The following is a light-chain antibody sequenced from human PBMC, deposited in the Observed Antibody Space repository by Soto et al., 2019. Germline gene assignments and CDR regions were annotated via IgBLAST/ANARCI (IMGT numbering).Light chain of an antibody. CDR3: QSYDSSVSKVV. CDR2: ANS. J-gene: IGLJ2*01. CDR1: RSNIGAGYD. V-gene: IGLV1-40*01. Sequence: QSVLTQQPSVSGAPGQRVTISCTGSRSNIGAGYDVHWYQQLPGTAPKLLIYANSNRPSGVPDRFSGSKSGTSASLAITGLQAEDEADDYCQSYDSSVSKVVFGGGTKLTVL.